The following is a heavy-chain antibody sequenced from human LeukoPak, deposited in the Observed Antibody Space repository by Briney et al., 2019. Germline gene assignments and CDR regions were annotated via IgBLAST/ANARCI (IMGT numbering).Heavy chain of an antibody. J-gene: IGHJ4*02. D-gene: IGHD2-21*02. Sequence: GGSLRLSCAASGFTFSSYAMSWVRQAPGKGLEWVSSISSRSIYIYYSASVKGRFTISRDNAKNSLYLQMNSLRAEDTAVCYCARGLEPLPLDYWGQGTLVTVSS. CDR2: ISSRSIYI. CDR1: GFTFSSYA. CDR3: ARGLEPLPLDY. V-gene: IGHV3-21*01.